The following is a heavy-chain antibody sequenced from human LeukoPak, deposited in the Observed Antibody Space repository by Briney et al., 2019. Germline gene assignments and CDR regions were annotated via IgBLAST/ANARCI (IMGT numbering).Heavy chain of an antibody. CDR2: IYSGGST. V-gene: IGHV3-53*01. CDR1: GFTVSSNY. CDR3: ANFLSGSYHFDY. J-gene: IGHJ4*02. Sequence: GGSLRLSCAASGFTVSSNYMSWVRQAPGKGLEWVSVIYSGGSTYYADSVKGRFTISSDNSKNTLYLQMNSLRAEDTAVYYCANFLSGSYHFDYWGQGTLVTVSS. D-gene: IGHD1-26*01.